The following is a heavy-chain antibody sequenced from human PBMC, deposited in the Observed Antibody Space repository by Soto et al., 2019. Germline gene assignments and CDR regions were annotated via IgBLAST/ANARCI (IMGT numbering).Heavy chain of an antibody. CDR1: GGTFSSYT. D-gene: IGHD3-16*02. V-gene: IGHV1-69*02. Sequence: SVKVSCKASGGTFSSYTISWVRQAPGRGLEWMGRIIPILGIANYAQKFQGRVTITADKSTSTAYMELSSLRSEDTAVYYCVRYDYIWGSYRAFDIWGQGTMVTVSS. J-gene: IGHJ3*02. CDR3: VRYDYIWGSYRAFDI. CDR2: IIPILGIA.